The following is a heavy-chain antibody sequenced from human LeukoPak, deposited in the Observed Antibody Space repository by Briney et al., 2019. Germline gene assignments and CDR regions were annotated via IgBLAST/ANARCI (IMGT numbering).Heavy chain of an antibody. J-gene: IGHJ4*02. Sequence: PSETLSLTCAVYGGSFSGYHWSWIRQPPGKGLEWIGEINHSGSTNYNPSLKSRVTISVDTSKNQFSLKLSSVTAADTAVYYCARQKKIVLVVYAIGYYFDYWGQGTLVTVSS. V-gene: IGHV4-34*01. CDR3: ARQKKIVLVVYAIGYYFDY. CDR1: GGSFSGYH. D-gene: IGHD2-8*02. CDR2: INHSGST.